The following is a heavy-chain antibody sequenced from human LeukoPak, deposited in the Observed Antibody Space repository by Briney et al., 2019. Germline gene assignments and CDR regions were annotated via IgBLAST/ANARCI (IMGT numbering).Heavy chain of an antibody. J-gene: IGHJ5*02. CDR3: ARAGYCTGGSCYSRFDP. V-gene: IGHV3-7*01. Sequence: GGSLRLSCAASGFTFSNYAMNWVRQAPGKGLEWVANIKQDGSEKYYVDSVKGRFTISRDNAKNSLYLQMNSLRAEDTAVYYCARAGYCTGGSCYSRFDPWGQGTLVTVSS. CDR1: GFTFSNYA. D-gene: IGHD2-15*01. CDR2: IKQDGSEK.